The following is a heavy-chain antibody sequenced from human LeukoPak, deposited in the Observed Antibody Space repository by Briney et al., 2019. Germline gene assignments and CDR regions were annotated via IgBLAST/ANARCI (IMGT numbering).Heavy chain of an antibody. CDR1: GFTFSSYG. J-gene: IGHJ4*02. D-gene: IGHD3-10*01. CDR3: AKDIVIMVRGFDY. V-gene: IGHV3-23*01. CDR2: ISGSGGST. Sequence: QTGGSLRLSCAASGFTFSSYGMSWVRQAPGKGLEWVSAISGSGGSTYYADSVKGRFTISRDNSKNTLYLQMNSLRAEDTAVYYCAKDIVIMVRGFDYWGQGTLVTVSS.